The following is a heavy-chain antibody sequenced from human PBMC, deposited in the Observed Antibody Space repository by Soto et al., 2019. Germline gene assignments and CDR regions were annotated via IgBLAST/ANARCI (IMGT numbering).Heavy chain of an antibody. CDR2: ISGSGDIT. Sequence: EVKLLESGGGLVQPGGSLRLSCAASGLTFSNYPMSWVRQAPGKGLEWVSGISGSGDITDYADSVKGRFTISRDNSKNTLYLQINGLRAEDTAVYFCVREVRLNSGWPPPLWGQGTLVTVSS. D-gene: IGHD5-12*01. CDR3: VREVRLNSGWPPPL. V-gene: IGHV3-23*01. CDR1: GLTFSNYP. J-gene: IGHJ1*01.